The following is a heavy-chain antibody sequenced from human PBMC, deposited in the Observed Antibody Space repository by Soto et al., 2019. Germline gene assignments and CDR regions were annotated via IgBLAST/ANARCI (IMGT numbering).Heavy chain of an antibody. Sequence: QLQLQESGPGLVKPSETLSLTCTVSGGSISSSSFYWGWVRQPPGKGLEWIGSVSHRGSTYYNPSLTSRVTISVDTSKNHCSLKLNSLTAADTAVYYCVSPYNFYFMDVWGKGTPVTVSS. V-gene: IGHV4-39*02. CDR3: VSPYNFYFMDV. CDR1: GGSISSSSFY. D-gene: IGHD3-16*01. CDR2: VSHRGST. J-gene: IGHJ6*03.